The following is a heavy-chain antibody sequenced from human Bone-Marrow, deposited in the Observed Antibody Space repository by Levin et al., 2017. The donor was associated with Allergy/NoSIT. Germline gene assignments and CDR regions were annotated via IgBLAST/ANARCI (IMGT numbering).Heavy chain of an antibody. CDR3: ARDWGYCISTSCYGSGEDAFDY. CDR1: GFTFSSYA. CDR2: ISYDGSNK. V-gene: IGHV3-30-3*01. D-gene: IGHD2-2*01. J-gene: IGHJ4*02. Sequence: LSLTCAASGFTFSSYAMHWVRQAPGKGLEWVAVISYDGSNKYYADSVKGRFTISRDNSKNTLYLQMNSLRAEDTAVYYCARDWGYCISTSCYGSGEDAFDYWGQGTLVTVSS.